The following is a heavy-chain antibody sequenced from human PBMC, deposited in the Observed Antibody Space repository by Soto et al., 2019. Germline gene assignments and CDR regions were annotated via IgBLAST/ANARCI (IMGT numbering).Heavy chain of an antibody. J-gene: IGHJ4*02. CDR2: ISGSGGST. V-gene: IGHV3-23*01. D-gene: IGHD3-3*01. CDR1: GFTFSSYA. Sequence: GGSLRLSCAASGFTFSSYAMSWVRQAPGKGLEWVSAISGSGGSTYYADSVKGRFTISRDNSKNTLYLQMNSLRAEDTAVYYCAKDTEINTIFGVASFGGQGTLVTVSS. CDR3: AKDTEINTIFGVASF.